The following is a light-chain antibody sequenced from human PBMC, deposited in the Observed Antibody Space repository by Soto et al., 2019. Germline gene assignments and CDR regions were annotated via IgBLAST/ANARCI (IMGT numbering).Light chain of an antibody. CDR1: SSNIKTNG. Sequence: QSVLAQPPSASGTPGQTVTISCSGGSSNIKTNGVSWYQQVPGAAPKLLIYSNSQRPSGAPDRFSGSKSGTSASLAISGLHSEDEATYHCSTWDDSLNGLIFGGGTKLTVL. CDR3: STWDDSLNGLI. V-gene: IGLV1-44*01. CDR2: SNS. J-gene: IGLJ2*01.